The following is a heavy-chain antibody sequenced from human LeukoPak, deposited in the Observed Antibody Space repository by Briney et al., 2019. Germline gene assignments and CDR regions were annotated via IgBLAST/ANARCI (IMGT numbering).Heavy chain of an antibody. V-gene: IGHV3-23*01. D-gene: IGHD2-8*01. Sequence: GSLRLSCAGSGFTFNSYAMSWVRQAPGQGLEWVSVISDSGDYTSYADSVRGRFTISRDNSRNTLYLQMISLRPEDTAVYYCAKDTSIGKYCTNGVCSPFDYWGQGTLVTVSS. CDR3: AKDTSIGKYCTNGVCSPFDY. CDR2: ISDSGDYT. CDR1: GFTFNSYA. J-gene: IGHJ4*02.